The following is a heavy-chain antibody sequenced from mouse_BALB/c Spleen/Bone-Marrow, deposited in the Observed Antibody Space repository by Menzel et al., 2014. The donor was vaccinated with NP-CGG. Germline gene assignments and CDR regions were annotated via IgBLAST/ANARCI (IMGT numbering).Heavy chain of an antibody. CDR3: ALLGNYGYFDV. Sequence: EVKVVESGGGLVQPGGSLKLSCAASGLDFSRYWMSWVRQAPGKGLEWIGEINPDSSTINYTPSLKDKFIISRDNAKNTLYLQMSKVRSEDTALYYCALLGNYGYFDVWGAGTTVTVSS. CDR1: GLDFSRYW. CDR2: INPDSSTI. V-gene: IGHV4-1*02. J-gene: IGHJ1*01. D-gene: IGHD2-1*01.